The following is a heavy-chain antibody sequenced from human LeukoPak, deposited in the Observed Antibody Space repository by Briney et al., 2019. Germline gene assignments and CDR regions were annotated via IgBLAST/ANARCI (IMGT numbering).Heavy chain of an antibody. D-gene: IGHD5-12*01. CDR3: AREYSGYDPDFDHYYYYYMDV. J-gene: IGHJ6*03. V-gene: IGHV4-61*02. CDR2: IYTSGST. CDR1: GGSISSGSYY. Sequence: SETLSLTCTVSGGSISSGSYYWSWIRQPAGKGLEWIGRIYTSGSTNYNPSLKSRVTISVDTSKNQFSLKLSSVTAADTAVYYCAREYSGYDPDFDHYYYYYMDVRGKGTTVTVSS.